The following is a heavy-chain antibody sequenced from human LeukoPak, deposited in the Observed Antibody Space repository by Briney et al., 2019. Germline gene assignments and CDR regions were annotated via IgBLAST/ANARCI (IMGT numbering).Heavy chain of an antibody. J-gene: IGHJ5*02. Sequence: SQTLSLTCAVSGGSISSGGYSWSWIRQPPGKGLEWIGYIYHSGSTYYNPSLKSRVTISVDRSKNQFSLKLSSVTAADTAVYYYASRWELLHVDWFDPWGQGTLVTVSS. CDR1: GGSISSGGYS. CDR3: ASRWELLHVDWFDP. V-gene: IGHV4-30-2*01. CDR2: IYHSGST. D-gene: IGHD1-26*01.